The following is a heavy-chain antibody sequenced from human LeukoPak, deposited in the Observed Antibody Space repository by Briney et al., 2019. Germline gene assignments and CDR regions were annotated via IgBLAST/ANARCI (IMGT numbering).Heavy chain of an antibody. CDR3: ARVGYCSGGSCYSNWFDP. Sequence: ASVKVSCKASGGTFSSYAISWVRQAPGQGLEWMGRIIPILGIANYAQKFQGRVTITADKSTSTAYMELSSLRSEDTAVYYCARVGYCSGGSCYSNWFDPWGQGTLVTVSS. CDR2: IIPILGIA. CDR1: GGTFSSYA. J-gene: IGHJ5*02. D-gene: IGHD2-15*01. V-gene: IGHV1-69*04.